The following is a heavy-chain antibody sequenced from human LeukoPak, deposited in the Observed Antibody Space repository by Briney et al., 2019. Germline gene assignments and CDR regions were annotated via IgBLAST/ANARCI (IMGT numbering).Heavy chain of an antibody. CDR3: ALGLRGVMSEY. V-gene: IGHV3-23*01. CDR1: GFTFTSYA. CDR2: TAGGGATT. J-gene: IGHJ4*02. Sequence: GKSLRLSCAASGFTFTSYAMSWVRQAPGKGLEWVSATAGGGATTYYADSVKGRFTISRDNSKNTLYLQMNSLRLEDTAVYYCALGLRGVMSEYWGQGTLVTVSS. D-gene: IGHD3-10*01.